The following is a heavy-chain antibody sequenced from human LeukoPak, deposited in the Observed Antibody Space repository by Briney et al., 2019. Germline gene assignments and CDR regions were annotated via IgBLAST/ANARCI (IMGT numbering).Heavy chain of an antibody. CDR3: ARDTVVTAHAFDI. CDR1: GYTFTSYY. Sequence: ASVKVSCTASGYTFTSYYMHWVRQAPGQGLEWMGIINPSGGSTSYAQKFQGRVTMTRDTSTSTVYMELSSLRSEDTAVYYCARDTVVTAHAFDIWGQGTMVTVSS. CDR2: INPSGGST. V-gene: IGHV1-46*01. D-gene: IGHD4-23*01. J-gene: IGHJ3*02.